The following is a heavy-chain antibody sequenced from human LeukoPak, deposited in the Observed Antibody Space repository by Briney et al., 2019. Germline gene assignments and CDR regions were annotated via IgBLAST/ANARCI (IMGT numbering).Heavy chain of an antibody. CDR1: GFTFSNFG. CDR3: AIDRYSSGWDGFDY. D-gene: IGHD6-19*01. CDR2: ISSSSSYI. J-gene: IGHJ4*02. Sequence: GGSLRLSCAASGFTFSNFGINWVRQAPGKGLEWVSSISSSSSYISYADSVKGRFTISRDNAKNSLDLQMNSLRAEDTAVYYCAIDRYSSGWDGFDYWGQGNLVTVSS. V-gene: IGHV3-21*01.